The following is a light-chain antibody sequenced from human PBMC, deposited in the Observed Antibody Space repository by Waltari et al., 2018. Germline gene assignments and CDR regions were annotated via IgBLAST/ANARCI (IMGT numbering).Light chain of an antibody. V-gene: IGLV1-40*01. CDR1: SSNIGSPYN. J-gene: IGLJ2*01. CDR3: QSYDSGLNGLF. CDR2: DDS. Sequence: QSVLTQPPSVSGAPGQRVTISCTGSSSNIGSPYNVHWYQQVPGRAPKLLINDDSHRPSGVPDRFSGSKSGTSASLAITGLQAEDEAEYFCQSYDSGLNGLFFGGGTKVTVL.